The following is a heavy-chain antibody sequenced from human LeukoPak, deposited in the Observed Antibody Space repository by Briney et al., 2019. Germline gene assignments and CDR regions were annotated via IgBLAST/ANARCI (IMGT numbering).Heavy chain of an antibody. D-gene: IGHD3-10*01. Sequence: GGSLRLSCAASGFNLSSYSMHWVRQAPGKGLEYVSAISSNGGSTYYADSVKGRFTISRDNSRNTLHLQMSSLRVEDTAVYYCVKDSSSGSYFDYWGQGTLVTVSS. CDR3: VKDSSSGSYFDY. J-gene: IGHJ4*02. V-gene: IGHV3-64D*06. CDR1: GFNLSSYS. CDR2: ISSNGGST.